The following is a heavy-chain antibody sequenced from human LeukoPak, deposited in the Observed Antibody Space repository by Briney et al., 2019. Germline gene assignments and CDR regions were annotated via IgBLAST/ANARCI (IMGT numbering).Heavy chain of an antibody. CDR3: ALYSSTWY. D-gene: IGHD6-13*01. J-gene: IGHJ4*02. V-gene: IGHV1-24*01. CDR1: GYTLTELS. Sequence: GASVKVSCKVSGYTLTELSMHWVRQAPGKGLEWMGGFDPEDGETIYAQKFQGRVTMTRDTSTSTVFMEVNSLRSEDTAVYYCALYSSTWYWGQGTLVTVSS. CDR2: FDPEDGET.